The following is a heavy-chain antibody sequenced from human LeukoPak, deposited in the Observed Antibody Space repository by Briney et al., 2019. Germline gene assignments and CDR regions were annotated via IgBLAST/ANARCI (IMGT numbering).Heavy chain of an antibody. J-gene: IGHJ4*02. D-gene: IGHD4-17*01. CDR1: GFTFSSYA. CDR2: ISGSGGST. V-gene: IGHV3-23*01. CDR3: AKGLYGDYVEYFDY. Sequence: GGSLRLSCAASGFTFSSYAMSWVRQAPGKGLEWGSAISGSGGSTYYADSVKGRFTISRDNSKNTLYLQMNSLRAEDTAVYYCAKGLYGDYVEYFDYWGQGTLVTVSS.